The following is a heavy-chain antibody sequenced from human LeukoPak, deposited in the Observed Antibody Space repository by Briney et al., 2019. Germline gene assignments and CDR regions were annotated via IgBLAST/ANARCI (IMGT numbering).Heavy chain of an antibody. Sequence: GGSLRLSCAASGFTFSSYWMSWVRQAPGKGLEWVAYIKQDGSEKYYVDSVKGRFTISRDNAKNSLYLQLSSLRAEDTAVYYCARDSSRPYYYYYYMDVWGKGTTVTVSS. CDR2: IKQDGSEK. D-gene: IGHD6-13*01. CDR1: GFTFSSYW. J-gene: IGHJ6*03. V-gene: IGHV3-7*01. CDR3: ARDSSRPYYYYYYMDV.